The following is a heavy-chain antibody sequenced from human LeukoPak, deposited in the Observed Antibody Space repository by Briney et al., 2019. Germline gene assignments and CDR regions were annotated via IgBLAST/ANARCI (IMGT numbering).Heavy chain of an antibody. Sequence: GGSLRLSCAASGFTFSSYAMSWVRQAPGKGLEWVSAISGSGGSTYYADSVKGRFTISRDNSKNTLYLQMNSLRAEDTAVYYCAKEILRYFDWLSPYNWFDPWGQGTLVTVSS. J-gene: IGHJ5*02. D-gene: IGHD3-9*01. CDR1: GFTFSSYA. V-gene: IGHV3-23*01. CDR2: ISGSGGST. CDR3: AKEILRYFDWLSPYNWFDP.